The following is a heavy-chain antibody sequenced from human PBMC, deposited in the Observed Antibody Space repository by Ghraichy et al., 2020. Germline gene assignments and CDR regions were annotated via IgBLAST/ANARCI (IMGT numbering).Heavy chain of an antibody. Sequence: GGSLRLSCAASGFTLSKYDMHWVRQTPGKGLEWVAVVSYDGSNTNYVDSLQGRFTVSRDNSKSTVYLQISSLKPEDTAVYFCAKDLYSRRWYTRGDYYFGMDVWGPGTTVTGS. J-gene: IGHJ6*02. V-gene: IGHV3-30*18. D-gene: IGHD6-13*01. CDR3: AKDLYSRRWYTRGDYYFGMDV. CDR2: VSYDGSNT. CDR1: GFTLSKYD.